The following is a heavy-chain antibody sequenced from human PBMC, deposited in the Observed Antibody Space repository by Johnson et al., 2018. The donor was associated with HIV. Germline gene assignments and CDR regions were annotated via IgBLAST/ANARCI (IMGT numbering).Heavy chain of an antibody. CDR2: IRYDGTNK. J-gene: IGHJ3*02. CDR3: AKGDYGDYEGSDAFDI. CDR1: RITLSSYG. V-gene: IGHV3-30*02. Sequence: QVQLVESGGGVVQPGRSLRLSCAASRITLSSYGMHWVRQAPGKGLEGVAFIRYDGTNKYYAGSVKGRFTISRDNSKNMLYLQMNSLRAEDTAVYYCAKGDYGDYEGSDAFDIWGQGTMVTVSS. D-gene: IGHD4-17*01.